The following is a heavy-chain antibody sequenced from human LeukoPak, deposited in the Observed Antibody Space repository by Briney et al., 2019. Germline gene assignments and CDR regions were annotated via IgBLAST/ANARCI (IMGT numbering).Heavy chain of an antibody. D-gene: IGHD6-19*01. J-gene: IGHJ4*02. CDR2: IYTSGST. CDR3: ARHRYSSGWYAGYYFDY. CDR1: GGSISSYY. V-gene: IGHV4-4*09. Sequence: SETLSLTCTVSGGSISSYYWSWIRQPPGKGLEWIGYIYTSGSTNYNPSLKSRVTISVDTSKNQFSLKLSSVPGAETGVYYCARHRYSSGWYAGYYFDYWGQGTLVTVSS.